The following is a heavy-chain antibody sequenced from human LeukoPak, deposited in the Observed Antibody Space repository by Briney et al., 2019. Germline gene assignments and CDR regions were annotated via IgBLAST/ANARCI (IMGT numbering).Heavy chain of an antibody. CDR1: GYTFTSYG. CDR2: ISAYNGNT. CDR3: VRDRDSSGYYYQAVYY. D-gene: IGHD3-22*01. J-gene: IGHJ4*02. V-gene: IGHV1-18*04. Sequence: GASVKVSCKASGYTFTSYGISWVRQAPGQGLEWMGWISAYNGNTNYAQNLQGRVTMTTDTSTSTAYMEVRSLRSDDTAMYYCVRDRDSSGYYYQAVYYWGQGTLVTVSS.